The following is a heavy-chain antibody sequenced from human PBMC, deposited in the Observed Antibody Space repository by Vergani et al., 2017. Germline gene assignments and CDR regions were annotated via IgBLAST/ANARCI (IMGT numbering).Heavy chain of an antibody. Sequence: QVQLQQWGAGLLKPSETLSLTCAVYGGSFSGYYWSWIRQPPGKGLEWIGEINHSGSTNYNPSLKSRVTISVDTSKNQFSLKLSSVTAADTAVYYCARGQLYSYGYDDSSGWYRALYYWGQGTLVTVSS. CDR3: ARGQLYSYGYDDSSGWYRALYY. J-gene: IGHJ4*02. CDR1: GGSFSGYY. V-gene: IGHV4-34*01. D-gene: IGHD6-19*01. CDR2: INHSGST.